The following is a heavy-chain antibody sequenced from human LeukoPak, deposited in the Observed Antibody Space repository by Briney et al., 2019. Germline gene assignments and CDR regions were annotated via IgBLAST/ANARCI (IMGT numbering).Heavy chain of an antibody. CDR3: ARRNGMDV. CDR1: GFTFSSYW. J-gene: IGHJ6*02. Sequence: GGSLRLSCAASGFTFSSYWMNWVRQAPGKGLVWVSRINIDGSSTNYADSVEGRFTISRDNAKNTLYLQMNSLRAEDTAVYYCARRNGMDVWGQGTTVTVSS. CDR2: INIDGSST. V-gene: IGHV3-74*01.